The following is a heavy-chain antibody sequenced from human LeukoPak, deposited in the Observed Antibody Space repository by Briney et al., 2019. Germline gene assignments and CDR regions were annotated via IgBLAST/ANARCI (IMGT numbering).Heavy chain of an antibody. CDR1: GFTFSSYW. Sequence: PGGSLRLSCAASGFTFSSYWMSWVRQAPGKGLEWVANIKQDGSDKYYVDSVKGRFTISRDNAKNSLYLQMNSLRAEDTAVYYCASEYSSSAPYHYYYMDVWGKGTTVTVSS. CDR3: ASEYSSSAPYHYYYMDV. V-gene: IGHV3-7*01. CDR2: IKQDGSDK. J-gene: IGHJ6*03. D-gene: IGHD6-6*01.